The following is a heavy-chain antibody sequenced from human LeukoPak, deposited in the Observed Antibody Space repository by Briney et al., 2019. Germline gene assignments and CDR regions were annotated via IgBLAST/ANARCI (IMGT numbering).Heavy chain of an antibody. Sequence: GGSLRLSCAASGFTLSSYGMSWVRQAPGKGLEWVSAISGSGGSTYYADSVKGRFTISRDNSKNTLYLQMNSLRAEDTAVYYCAKDRLRYFDSRDAFDNWGQGTMVTVSS. CDR3: AKDRLRYFDSRDAFDN. V-gene: IGHV3-23*01. D-gene: IGHD3-9*01. CDR1: GFTLSSYG. J-gene: IGHJ3*02. CDR2: ISGSGGST.